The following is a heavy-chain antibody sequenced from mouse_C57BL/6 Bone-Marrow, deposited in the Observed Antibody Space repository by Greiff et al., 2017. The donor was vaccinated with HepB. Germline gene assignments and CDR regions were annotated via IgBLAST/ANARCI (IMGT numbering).Heavy chain of an antibody. D-gene: IGHD2-4*01. Sequence: EVKLVESGGGLVQPGGSLKLSCAASGFTFSDYYMYWVRQTPEKRLEWVAYISNGGGSTYYPDSVKGRFTISRDNAKNTLYLQMSSLKSEDTAMYYCAREIDYDYDKDYFDYWGQGTTLTVSS. J-gene: IGHJ2*01. CDR1: GFTFSDYY. V-gene: IGHV5-12*01. CDR2: ISNGGGST. CDR3: AREIDYDYDKDYFDY.